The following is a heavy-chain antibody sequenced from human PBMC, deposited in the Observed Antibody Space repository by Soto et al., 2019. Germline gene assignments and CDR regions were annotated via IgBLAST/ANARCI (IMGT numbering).Heavy chain of an antibody. Sequence: QLQLRESGPGLVKPSETLSLTCIVSGDSISSGSYYWGWIRQPPGKGLEWIGSIYYTGSTHYNPSLKSRVNISADTSKNQFSLRLSSVTAADTAVYYCARRVDFGNGYYTAPLDVWGKGTTVTVSS. CDR2: IYYTGST. V-gene: IGHV4-39*01. J-gene: IGHJ6*04. CDR3: ARRVDFGNGYYTAPLDV. CDR1: GDSISSGSYY. D-gene: IGHD3-22*01.